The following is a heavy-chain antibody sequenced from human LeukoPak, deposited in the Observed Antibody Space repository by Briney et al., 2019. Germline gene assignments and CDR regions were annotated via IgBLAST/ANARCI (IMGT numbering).Heavy chain of an antibody. D-gene: IGHD4-17*01. V-gene: IGHV1-46*01. J-gene: IGHJ4*02. Sequence: GASVKVSCKASGYTFTTYYIHWVRQAPGQGLEWMGIINPSDSSASYAQMFQGRVTMTRDTSTATVYMELTSLRSEDTAVYYCARVSTVTTSFDYWGQGTLVTVSS. CDR2: INPSDSSA. CDR1: GYTFTTYY. CDR3: ARVSTVTTSFDY.